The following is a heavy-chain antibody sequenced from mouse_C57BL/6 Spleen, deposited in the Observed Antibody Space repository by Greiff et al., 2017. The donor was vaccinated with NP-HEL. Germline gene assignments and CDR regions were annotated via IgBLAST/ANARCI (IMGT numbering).Heavy chain of an antibody. D-gene: IGHD2-3*01. V-gene: IGHV1-81*01. CDR3: ARSDDGYYLYFDV. J-gene: IGHJ1*03. CDR1: GYTFTSYG. Sequence: VQLQQSGAELARPGASVKLSCKASGYTFTSYGISWVKQRTGQGLEWIGEIYPRSGNTYYNEKFKGKATLTADKSSSTAYMELRSLTSEDSAVYFCARSDDGYYLYFDVWGTGTTVTVSS. CDR2: IYPRSGNT.